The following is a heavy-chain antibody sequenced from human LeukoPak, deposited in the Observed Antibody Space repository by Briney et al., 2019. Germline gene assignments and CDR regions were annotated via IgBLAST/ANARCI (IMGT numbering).Heavy chain of an antibody. CDR1: GGSISSGGYY. D-gene: IGHD3-10*01. J-gene: IGHJ3*02. CDR2: IYYSGST. Sequence: SETLSLTCTVSGGSISSGGYYWSWIRQHPGKGLEWIGYIYYSGSTYYNPSLKSRVTISVDTSKNQFSLKLSSVTAADTAVYYCARETYYYGSGSHFPDAFDIWGQGTMVTVSS. CDR3: ARETYYYGSGSHFPDAFDI. V-gene: IGHV4-31*03.